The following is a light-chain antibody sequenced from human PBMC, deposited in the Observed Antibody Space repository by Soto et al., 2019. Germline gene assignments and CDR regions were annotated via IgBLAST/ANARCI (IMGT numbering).Light chain of an antibody. J-gene: IGKJ4*01. CDR1: QTINNNY. CDR2: SAS. Sequence: EIVFTQTPGTLSLSPGERATLSCRASQTINNNYFAWYQQKPVRAPRPLMYSASSRATGIPDMFSVSGSGTDFTVTISTLEPEDFAVYYCQYYGRSPLTFGGGTKVDIK. CDR3: QYYGRSPLT. V-gene: IGKV3-20*01.